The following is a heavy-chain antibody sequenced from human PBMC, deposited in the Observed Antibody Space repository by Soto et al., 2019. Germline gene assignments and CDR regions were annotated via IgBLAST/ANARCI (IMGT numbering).Heavy chain of an antibody. J-gene: IGHJ4*02. D-gene: IGHD2-15*01. CDR3: AREVSGYCSSGSCYYFDY. Sequence: QVQLVESGGGVVQPGRSLRLSCAASRFTFSDYVMHWVRQAPGKGLEWVASISFDESNKPYADSVKGRFTISRDNSKNTLYLQMNSLRADDTAVYYCAREVSGYCSSGSCYYFDYWGQGTLVTVSS. CDR2: ISFDESNK. CDR1: RFTFSDYV. V-gene: IGHV3-30-3*01.